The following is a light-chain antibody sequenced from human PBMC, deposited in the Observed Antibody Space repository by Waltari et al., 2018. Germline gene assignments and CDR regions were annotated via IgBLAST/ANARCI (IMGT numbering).Light chain of an antibody. V-gene: IGLV2-14*03. Sequence: QSPLTQPASLSGSPGQSITISCTGTASDVGGFDYVSWYQHHPGKAPKVVIYDVLKRPSGVSNRFSGSKSGNTASLTISGLQAEDEASYYCSSYSSGNTLVVFGGGTKLTVL. CDR1: ASDVGGFDY. CDR2: DVL. CDR3: SSYSSGNTLVV. J-gene: IGLJ2*01.